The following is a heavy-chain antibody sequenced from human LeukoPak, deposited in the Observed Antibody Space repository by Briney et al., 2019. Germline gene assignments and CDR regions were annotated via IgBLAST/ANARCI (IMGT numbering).Heavy chain of an antibody. CDR3: ARDPYCGGDCYSHYFDY. V-gene: IGHV3-48*03. D-gene: IGHD2-21*02. CDR1: GFTYSSYE. CDR2: ISSSGSTI. Sequence: PVGSLRLSCAGSGFTYSSYEMNWIRQATRQRLEWVTYISSSGSTIYYADSVKGRFTISRDNAKNSLYLQMNSLRAEDTAVYYCARDPYCGGDCYSHYFDYGGRGTLVTVSS. J-gene: IGHJ4*02.